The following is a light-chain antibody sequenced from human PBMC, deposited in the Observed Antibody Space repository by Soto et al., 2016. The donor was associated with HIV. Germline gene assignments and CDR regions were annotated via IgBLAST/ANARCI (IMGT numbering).Light chain of an antibody. CDR1: NIGSKS. J-gene: IGLJ2*01. CDR3: QLWASEVV. V-gene: IGLV3-21*03. Sequence: SYVLTQPPSVSVAPGKTANITCGGDNIGSKSVHWYQQKPGQAPVLVVYDDRDRPSGTPERFSGSNSGNTATLTISRVEAGDEADYYCQLWASEVVFGGGTKLTVL. CDR2: DDR.